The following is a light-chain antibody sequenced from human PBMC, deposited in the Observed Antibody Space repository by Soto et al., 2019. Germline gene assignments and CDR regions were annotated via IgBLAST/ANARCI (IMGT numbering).Light chain of an antibody. Sequence: DIQLPQSPSVLSASVGAPVTITCRASQALSNYLAWYQQKPGKAPDLLIYSASTLQSGVPSRFSGSGSETEFSLTIRALQPEDFATYYCQQLSRYPLTVGGGTKVDIK. J-gene: IGKJ4*01. CDR2: SAS. V-gene: IGKV1-9*01. CDR1: QALSNY. CDR3: QQLSRYPLT.